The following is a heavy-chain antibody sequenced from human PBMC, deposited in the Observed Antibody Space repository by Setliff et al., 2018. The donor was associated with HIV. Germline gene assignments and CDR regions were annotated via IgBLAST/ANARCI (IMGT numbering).Heavy chain of an antibody. J-gene: IGHJ4*02. D-gene: IGHD2-21*02. CDR2: IYSTGTT. CDR3: ARGRDGYSLGNFDF. V-gene: IGHV4-4*07. CDR1: GGSMSSYC. Sequence: SETLSLTCSVSGGSMSSYCWTWIRQSAGKGLEWIGHIYSTGTTNYSSSLKSRLTMSIDTSKNQFSLGLRSLTAADTAVYYCARGRDGYSLGNFDFWGQGTLVTVSS.